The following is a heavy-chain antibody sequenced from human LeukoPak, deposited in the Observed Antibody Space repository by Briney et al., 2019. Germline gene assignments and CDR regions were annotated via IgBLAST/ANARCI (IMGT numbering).Heavy chain of an antibody. V-gene: IGHV3-33*01. Sequence: GGSLRLSCAASGFSFSSFGMHWVRQAPGKGLEWVAIFWYDGTKRHYADSVKGRFTISRDNSKNTLYLQMNSLRVEDTALYYCARGPSVATGADFDYWGQGTLVTVSS. CDR2: FWYDGTKR. D-gene: IGHD6-13*01. J-gene: IGHJ4*02. CDR3: ARGPSVATGADFDY. CDR1: GFSFSSFG.